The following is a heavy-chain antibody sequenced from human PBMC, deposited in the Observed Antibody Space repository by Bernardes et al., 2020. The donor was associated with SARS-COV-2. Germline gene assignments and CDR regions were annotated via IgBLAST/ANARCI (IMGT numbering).Heavy chain of an antibody. Sequence: SVKVSCKASGGTFSSYAISWVRQAPGQGLEWMGGIIPIFGTANYAQKFQGRVTITADESTSTAYMELSSLRSEDTAVYYCAREGSTMIATATFDIWGQGTMVTVSS. CDR1: GGTFSSYA. V-gene: IGHV1-69*13. CDR3: AREGSTMIATATFDI. J-gene: IGHJ3*02. CDR2: IIPIFGTA. D-gene: IGHD3-22*01.